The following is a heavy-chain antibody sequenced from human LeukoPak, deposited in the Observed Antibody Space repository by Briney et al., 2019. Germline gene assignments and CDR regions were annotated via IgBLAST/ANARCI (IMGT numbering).Heavy chain of an antibody. Sequence: GGSLRLSCAASGFTFDDYAMHWVRQAPGKGLEWVSGISWNSGSIGYADSVKGRFTISRDNAKNSLYLQMNSLRAEDTAVYYCARDSLNPYYFDYWGQGTLITVSS. CDR2: ISWNSGSI. D-gene: IGHD1-14*01. J-gene: IGHJ4*02. CDR1: GFTFDDYA. V-gene: IGHV3-9*01. CDR3: ARDSLNPYYFDY.